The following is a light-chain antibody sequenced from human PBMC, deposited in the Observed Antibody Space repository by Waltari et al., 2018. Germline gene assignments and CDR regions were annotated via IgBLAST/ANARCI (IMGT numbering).Light chain of an antibody. CDR3: QQYYSTPLT. Sequence: IVMTQSPDSLAVSLGERATINCKSSQSVLHSSNNKNYLAWYQQKPGQPPKLLIYWASTRESGVPDRFSGSGSGTDFTLTISSLQAEDVAVYYCQQYYSTPLTFGPGTKVDIK. J-gene: IGKJ3*01. CDR2: WAS. CDR1: QSVLHSSNNKNY. V-gene: IGKV4-1*01.